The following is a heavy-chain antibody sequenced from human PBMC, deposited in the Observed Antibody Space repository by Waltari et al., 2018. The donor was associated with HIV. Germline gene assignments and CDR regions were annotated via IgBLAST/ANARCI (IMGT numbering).Heavy chain of an antibody. J-gene: IGHJ1*01. Sequence: VQLVQSGTEVKKPGESLTISCKASGSRVTTYWLAWVRQRPGKGLEWMGIAYPGDSETRYSPSFEGQVTISVDKSIATAYLQCGSRKASHRAVHYCARPGLTCCAGDCDYPSWRQGALV. V-gene: IGHV5-51*01. D-gene: IGHD2-21*02. CDR2: AYPGDSET. CDR3: ARPGLTCCAGDCDYPS. CDR1: GSRVTTYW.